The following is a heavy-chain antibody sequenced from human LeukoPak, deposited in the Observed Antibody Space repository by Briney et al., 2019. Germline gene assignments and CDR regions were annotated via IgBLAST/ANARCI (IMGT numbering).Heavy chain of an antibody. CDR2: FYYSGST. Sequence: PSETLSLTCTVSGGSISSSSYYWGWIRQPPGKGLEWIGSFYYSGSTYYNPSLKSRVTISVDTSKNQFSLKLSSVTAADTAVYYCARARYCSGGSCYPNWFDPWGQGTLVTVSS. CDR1: GGSISSSSYY. J-gene: IGHJ5*02. D-gene: IGHD2-15*01. V-gene: IGHV4-39*01. CDR3: ARARYCSGGSCYPNWFDP.